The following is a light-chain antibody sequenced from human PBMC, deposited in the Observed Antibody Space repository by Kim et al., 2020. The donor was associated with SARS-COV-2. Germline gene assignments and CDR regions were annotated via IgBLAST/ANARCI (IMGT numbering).Light chain of an antibody. CDR3: AVWDDSLKQGV. CDR1: SSNIGSNN. CDR2: SNN. Sequence: ELTQPPSASGTPGQRVTISCSGSSSNIGSNNVVWYQQLPGAALNLLLYSNNQRPSGIPDRFSGSRSGTSASLAISGLQSGDEADYYCAVWDDSLKQGVFGGGTQLTVL. J-gene: IGLJ3*02. V-gene: IGLV1-44*01.